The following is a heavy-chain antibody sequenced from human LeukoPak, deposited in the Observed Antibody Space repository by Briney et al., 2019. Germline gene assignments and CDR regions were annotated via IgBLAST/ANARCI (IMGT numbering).Heavy chain of an antibody. CDR2: IKQDGSEK. Sequence: EGSLRLSCAASGFTFSNYWMSWVRQAPGKGLEWVANIKQDGSEKYYVDSVKGRFTISRDNAKNSLYLQMNSLRAEDTAVYYCATPLDYYDRSDSHQGGDWGQGTLVTVSS. D-gene: IGHD3-22*01. CDR3: ATPLDYYDRSDSHQGGD. V-gene: IGHV3-7*03. CDR1: GFTFSNYW. J-gene: IGHJ4*02.